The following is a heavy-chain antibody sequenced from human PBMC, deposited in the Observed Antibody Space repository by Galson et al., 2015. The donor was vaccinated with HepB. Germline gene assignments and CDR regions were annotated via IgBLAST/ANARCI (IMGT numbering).Heavy chain of an antibody. CDR2: INPNSGGT. J-gene: IGHJ2*01. Sequence: SVKVSCKASGYTFTGYYVYWVRQAPGQGLEWMGWINPNSGGTNYTQKFQGRVTMTRETSISTAYMELSRLRSDDAAVYYCARLDYYGSGSYPNYWYFDLWGRGTLVTLSS. V-gene: IGHV1-2*02. CDR1: GYTFTGYY. D-gene: IGHD3-10*01. CDR3: ARLDYYGSGSYPNYWYFDL.